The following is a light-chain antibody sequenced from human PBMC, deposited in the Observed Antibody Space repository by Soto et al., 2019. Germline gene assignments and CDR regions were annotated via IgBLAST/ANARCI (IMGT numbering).Light chain of an antibody. CDR2: AAS. CDR3: QQYGYSPIT. Sequence: MVLTQSPGTLSLSPWERATLSCRASQSVSSALAWYQQKPGQAPRLLIYAASSRATGIPDRFSGSGSGTDFTLTIDGLEPEDFVVYYCQQYGYSPITFGQGTRLEIK. V-gene: IGKV3-20*01. CDR1: QSVSSA. J-gene: IGKJ5*01.